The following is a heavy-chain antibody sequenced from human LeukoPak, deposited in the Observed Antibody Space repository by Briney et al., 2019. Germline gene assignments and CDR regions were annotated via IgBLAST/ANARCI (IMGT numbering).Heavy chain of an antibody. D-gene: IGHD3-22*01. CDR2: IKSKTDGGTT. V-gene: IGHV3-15*01. CDR3: TTTYYYDSSGYYYFGVAFDI. CDR1: GFTFSNAW. Sequence: GGSLRLSCAASGFTFSNAWMSGVRQAPGKGLEWVGRIKSKTDGGTTDYAAPVKGRFTISRDDSKNTLYLQMNSLKTEDTAVYYCTTTYYYDSSGYYYFGVAFDIWGQGTMVTVSS. J-gene: IGHJ3*02.